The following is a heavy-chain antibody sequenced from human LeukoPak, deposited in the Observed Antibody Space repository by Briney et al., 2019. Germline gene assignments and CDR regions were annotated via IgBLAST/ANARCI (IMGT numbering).Heavy chain of an antibody. D-gene: IGHD6-19*01. CDR3: ARSEQWLVLDY. V-gene: IGHV1-2*02. CDR2: INPNSGGT. J-gene: IGHJ4*02. CDR1: GYTFTGYY. Sequence: ASVKVSCKASGYTFTGYYMHWVRQAPGQGLEWMGWINPNSGGTNYAQEFQGRVTITRDTSASTAYMELSSLRSEDMAVYYCARSEQWLVLDYWGQGTLVTVSS.